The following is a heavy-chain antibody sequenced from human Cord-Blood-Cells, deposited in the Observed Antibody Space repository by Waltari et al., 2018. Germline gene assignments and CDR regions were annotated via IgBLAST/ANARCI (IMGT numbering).Heavy chain of an antibody. J-gene: IGHJ4*02. CDR1: GFTSSSYN. D-gene: IGHD6-13*01. V-gene: IGHV3-21*01. CDR3: ARDRDSSSWFDY. CDR2: ISSSSSYI. Sequence: EVQLVESGGGLVKPGGSLRLSCAASGFTSSSYNMNWVRQAPGKGLEWVSSISSSSSYIYYADSVKGRFTISRDNAKNSLYLQMNSLRDEDTAVYYCARDRDSSSWFDYWGQGTLVTVSS.